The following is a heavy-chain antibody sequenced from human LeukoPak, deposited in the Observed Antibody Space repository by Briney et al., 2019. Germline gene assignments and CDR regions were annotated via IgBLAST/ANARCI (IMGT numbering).Heavy chain of an antibody. Sequence: PGGSLRLSCAASGFTFSSYAMSWVRQVPGKGLEWVSSISGSGDGRYNGESVKGRFTISRDNSKNTVYLQMNSLRAEDAAVYYCAKDSGTCCWYFDLWGRGTLVTVSA. D-gene: IGHD1-26*01. CDR2: ISGSGDGR. V-gene: IGHV3-23*01. J-gene: IGHJ2*01. CDR3: AKDSGTCCWYFDL. CDR1: GFTFSSYA.